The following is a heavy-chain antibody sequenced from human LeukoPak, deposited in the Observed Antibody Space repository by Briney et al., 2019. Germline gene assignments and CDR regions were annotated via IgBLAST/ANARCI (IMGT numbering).Heavy chain of an antibody. Sequence: PGGSLRLSCAASGFTFSSYGMHWVRQAPGKGLEWVAFIRYDGSNKYYADSVKGRFTISRDNSKNTLYLQMNSLRAEDTAVYYCAKRTKAVGGGQIFDYWGQGTLVTVSS. CDR2: IRYDGSNK. V-gene: IGHV3-30*02. CDR1: GFTFSSYG. CDR3: AKRTKAVGGGQIFDY. J-gene: IGHJ4*02. D-gene: IGHD2-8*01.